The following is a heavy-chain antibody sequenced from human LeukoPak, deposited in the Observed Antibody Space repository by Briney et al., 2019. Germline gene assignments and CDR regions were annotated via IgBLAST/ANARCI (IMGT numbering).Heavy chain of an antibody. CDR1: GFSFSNYG. CDR2: ISYDGSEK. D-gene: IGHD4-23*01. J-gene: IGHJ5*02. CDR3: AKGLLTVVIRDWFDP. Sequence: PGRSLRLSCVVSGFSFSNYGMHWVRQAPGKGLEWVAVISYDGSEKHYADSVKGRFTIARDNPKNTLYLQMNSLRVEDTAVYYCAKGLLTVVIRDWFDPWGQGTLVTVSS. V-gene: IGHV3-30*18.